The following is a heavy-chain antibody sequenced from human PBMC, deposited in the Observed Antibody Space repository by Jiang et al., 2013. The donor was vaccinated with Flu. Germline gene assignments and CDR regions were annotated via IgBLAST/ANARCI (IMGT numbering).Heavy chain of an antibody. Sequence: VQLVESGGGLVQPGGSLRLSCVASGFTFSTYEMNWVRQAPGKGLEWVSYISSGGGTIFYADSVKGRLTVSRDNAQNSVFLQMSSLRVEDTAVYYCARGISSGWDYYYYAMDLWGKGPRSPSPQ. CDR2: ISSGGGTI. V-gene: IGHV3-48*03. D-gene: IGHD6-25*01. CDR1: GFTFSTYE. J-gene: IGHJ6*04. CDR3: ARGISSGWDYYYYAMDL.